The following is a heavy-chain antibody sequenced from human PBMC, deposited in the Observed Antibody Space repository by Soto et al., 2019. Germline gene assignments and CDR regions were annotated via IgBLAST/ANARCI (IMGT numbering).Heavy chain of an antibody. CDR2: ISDDSGTI. V-gene: IGHV3-48*02. J-gene: IGHJ5*02. CDR1: GFTFSTYS. CDR3: AREPSGGDDYGDPRES. Sequence: EVQLVESGGGFVQPGGSLRLSCAASGFTFSTYSMHWVRQAPGKGLEWVSYISDDSGTIYYADSVKGRFTISRDNAKNSVYLQMNSLRDDDTATYYRAREPSGGDDYGDPRESWGQGTLVTVSS. D-gene: IGHD4-17*01.